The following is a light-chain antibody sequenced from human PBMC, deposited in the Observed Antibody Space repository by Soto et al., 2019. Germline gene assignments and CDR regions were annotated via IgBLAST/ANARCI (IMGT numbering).Light chain of an antibody. CDR3: EQYNDWPWT. CDR2: GAS. J-gene: IGKJ1*01. V-gene: IGKV3-15*01. CDR1: QNVSSN. Sequence: EIVLTQSPVTLSVSPGERATLSCRASQNVSSNLAWYQQTPGRSPRLLIFGASTRATGLPARFSGSGSGTEFSLTISSLQSEDFAVYYCEQYNDWPWTFGQGTKVDIK.